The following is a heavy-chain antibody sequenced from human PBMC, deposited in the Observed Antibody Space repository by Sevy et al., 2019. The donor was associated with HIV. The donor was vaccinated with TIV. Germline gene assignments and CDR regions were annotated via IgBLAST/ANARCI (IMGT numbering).Heavy chain of an antibody. V-gene: IGHV3-33*01. CDR1: GFTFSSYG. D-gene: IGHD3-22*01. J-gene: IGHJ4*02. Sequence: GGSLRLSCAASGFTFSSYGMHWVRQAPGKGLEWVAVIWYDGSDKYYAHSVKGRFTISRDNSKNTLYLQMSSLRAEDTGVYYCARVDYSDFHYFDCWGQGTLVTVSS. CDR2: IWYDGSDK. CDR3: ARVDYSDFHYFDC.